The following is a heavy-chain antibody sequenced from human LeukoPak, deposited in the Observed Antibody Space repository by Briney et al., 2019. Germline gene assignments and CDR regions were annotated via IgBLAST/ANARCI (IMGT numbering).Heavy chain of an antibody. V-gene: IGHV3-9*01. D-gene: IGHD5-18*01. CDR3: AKGYWAFGYSYGPNWFDP. J-gene: IGHJ5*02. CDR1: GFTFDDYA. CDR2: ISWNSGSI. Sequence: PGGSLRLSCAASGFTFDDYAMHWVRQAPGKGLEWVSGISWNSGSIGYADSVKGRFTISRDNAKNSLYLQMNSLRAEDTALYYCAKGYWAFGYSYGPNWFDPWGQETLVTVSS.